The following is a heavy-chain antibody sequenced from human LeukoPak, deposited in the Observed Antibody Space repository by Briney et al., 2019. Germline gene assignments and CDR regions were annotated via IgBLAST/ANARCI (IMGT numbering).Heavy chain of an antibody. CDR2: IYHSGST. CDR1: GYSISSGYY. Sequence: PSETLSLTCTVSGYSISSGYYWGWIRQPPGKGLEWIGSIYHSGSTYYNPSLKSRVTISVDTSKNQFSLKLSSVTAADTAVYYCARGSYSFDSSSSPLGPLFDSWGQGTLVTVSS. V-gene: IGHV4-38-2*02. J-gene: IGHJ4*02. CDR3: ARGSYSFDSSSSPLGPLFDS. D-gene: IGHD3-22*01.